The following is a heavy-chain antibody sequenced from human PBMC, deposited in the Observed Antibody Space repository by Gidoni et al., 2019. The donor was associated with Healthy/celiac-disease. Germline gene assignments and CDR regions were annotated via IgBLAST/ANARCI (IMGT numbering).Heavy chain of an antibody. Sequence: QVQLVQSGAEVKKPGASVKVSCKASGYTFTGYYMHWVRQAPGQGLEWMGWINPNSGGTNYAQKFQGRVTMTRDTSISTAYMELSRLRSDDTAVYYCARDLYGEVGMVYDNYWGQGTLVTVSS. J-gene: IGHJ4*02. CDR3: ARDLYGEVGMVYDNY. D-gene: IGHD2-8*01. CDR2: INPNSGGT. CDR1: GYTFTGYY. V-gene: IGHV1-2*02.